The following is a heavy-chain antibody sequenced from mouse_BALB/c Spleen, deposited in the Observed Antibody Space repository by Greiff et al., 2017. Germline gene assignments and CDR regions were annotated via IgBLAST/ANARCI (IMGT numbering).Heavy chain of an antibody. Sequence: DVQLQESGPGLVKPSQSLSLTCTVTGYSITSDYAWNWIRQFPGNKLEWMGYISYSGSTSYNPSLKSRISITRDTSKNQFFLQLNSVTTEDTATYYCARGVGAMDYWGQGTSVTVSS. D-gene: IGHD1-1*01. J-gene: IGHJ4*01. CDR2: ISYSGST. CDR3: ARGVGAMDY. CDR1: GYSITSDYA. V-gene: IGHV3-2*02.